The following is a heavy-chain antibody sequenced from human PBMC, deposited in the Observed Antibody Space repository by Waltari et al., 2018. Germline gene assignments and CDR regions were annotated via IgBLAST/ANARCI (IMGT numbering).Heavy chain of an antibody. Sequence: QVQLVQSGAEVKKPGSSVKVSCKASGGTFSSSAISWVRPAPGQGLEWMGGIIPIFGTANYAQKFQGRVTITTDESTSTAYMELSSLRSEDTAVYYCAHDYSWGSYREEGAFDIWGQGTMVTVSS. D-gene: IGHD3-16*02. CDR1: GGTFSSSA. J-gene: IGHJ3*02. CDR2: IIPIFGTA. V-gene: IGHV1-69*05. CDR3: AHDYSWGSYREEGAFDI.